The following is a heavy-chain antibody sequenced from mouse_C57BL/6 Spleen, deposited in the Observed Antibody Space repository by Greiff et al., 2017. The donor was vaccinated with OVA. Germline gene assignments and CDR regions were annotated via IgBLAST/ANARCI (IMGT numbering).Heavy chain of an antibody. CDR1: GYTFTSYW. D-gene: IGHD3-2*02. CDR3: AISAAQAPWFAY. CDR2: IHPSDSDT. V-gene: IGHV1-74*01. J-gene: IGHJ3*01. Sequence: QVRLKQPGAELVKPGASVKVSCKASGYTFTSYWMHWVKQRPGQGLEWIGRIHPSDSDTNYNQKFKGKATLTVDKSSSTAYMQLSSLTSEDSAVYYCAISAAQAPWFAYWGQGTLVTVSA.